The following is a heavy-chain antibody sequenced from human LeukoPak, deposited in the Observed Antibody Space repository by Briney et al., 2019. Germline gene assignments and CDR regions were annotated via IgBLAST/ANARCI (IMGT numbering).Heavy chain of an antibody. CDR1: GYTFTGYY. CDR2: INPNSGGT. D-gene: IGHD3-22*01. CDR3: ARGYYDSSGYYYFLEVWFDP. V-gene: IGHV1-2*02. Sequence: ASVKVSCKASGYTFTGYYMHWVRLAPGQGLEWMGWINPNSGGTDYAQKFQGRVTMTRDTSISTAYMELSRLRSDDTAVYYCARGYYDSSGYYYFLEVWFDPWGQGTLVTVSS. J-gene: IGHJ5*02.